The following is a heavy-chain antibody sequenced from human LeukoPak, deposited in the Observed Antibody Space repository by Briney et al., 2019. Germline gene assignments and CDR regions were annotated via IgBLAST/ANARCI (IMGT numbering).Heavy chain of an antibody. J-gene: IGHJ4*02. CDR1: GDSVRSDF. CDR2: MFYNGMS. D-gene: IGHD6-19*01. V-gene: IGHV4-59*02. CDR3: ARNRGRSSGSDS. Sequence: PSETLSLTCTVSGDSVRSDFWTWFRRSPGRQLEWIGYMFYNGMSNYNPSLKSRVTISIDTSRNQFSLKLTSLTAADTAIYYCARNRGRSSGSDSWRQGTPVTVSS.